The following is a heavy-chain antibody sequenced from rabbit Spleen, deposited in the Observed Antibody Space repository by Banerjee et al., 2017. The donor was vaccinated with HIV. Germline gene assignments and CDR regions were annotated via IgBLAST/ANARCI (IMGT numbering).Heavy chain of an antibody. D-gene: IGHD4-2*01. CDR2: IYGDYGLNT. V-gene: IGHV1S40*01. J-gene: IGHJ4*01. Sequence: QSLEESGGDLVKPGASLTLTCTASGFSFSSSHYMCWVRQAPGKGLEWIACIYGDYGLNTWYASWAKGRFTISKTSSTTVTLQMTSLTGADTATYFCARSDNNIVRGCNLWGQGTLVTVS. CDR3: ARSDNNIVRGCNL. CDR1: GFSFSSSHY.